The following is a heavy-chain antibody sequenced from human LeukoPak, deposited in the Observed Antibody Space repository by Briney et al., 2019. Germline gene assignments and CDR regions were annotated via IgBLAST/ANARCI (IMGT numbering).Heavy chain of an antibody. CDR2: IYYSGNT. Sequence: SETLSLTCTVSGGSVSSGSYYWSWIRQPPGKGLEWIGYIYYSGNTNHNPSLKSRVTISVDKSNNQFSLKLSSVTAADTAVYYCARNKESNSWYPVFDYWGQGTLVTVSS. J-gene: IGHJ4*02. CDR3: ARNKESNSWYPVFDY. CDR1: GGSVSSGSYY. D-gene: IGHD6-13*01. V-gene: IGHV4-61*01.